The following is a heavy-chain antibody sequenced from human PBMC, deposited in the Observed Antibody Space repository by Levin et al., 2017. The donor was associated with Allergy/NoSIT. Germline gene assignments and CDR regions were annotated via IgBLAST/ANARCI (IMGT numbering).Heavy chain of an antibody. CDR3: AKGRIAVAGTWVDY. J-gene: IGHJ4*02. Sequence: GGSLRLSCAASGFTFSSYGMHWVRQAPGKGLEWVAVISYDGSNKYYADSVKGRFTISRDNSKNTLYLQMNSLRAEDTAVYYCAKGRIAVAGTWVDYWGQGTLVTVSS. CDR1: GFTFSSYG. D-gene: IGHD6-19*01. V-gene: IGHV3-30*18. CDR2: ISYDGSNK.